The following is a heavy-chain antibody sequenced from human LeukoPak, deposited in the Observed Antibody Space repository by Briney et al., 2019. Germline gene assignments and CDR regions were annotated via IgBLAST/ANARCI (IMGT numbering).Heavy chain of an antibody. CDR2: ISYDGSNK. D-gene: IGHD3-16*01. Sequence: GGSLRLSCAASGFTFSSYAMHWGRQAPGKGLEWVAVISYDGSNKYYADSVKGRFTISRDNSKNTLYLQMNSLRAEDTAVYYCARDALRLPPIWGQGTLVTVSS. CDR3: ARDALRLPPI. J-gene: IGHJ4*02. V-gene: IGHV3-30*04. CDR1: GFTFSSYA.